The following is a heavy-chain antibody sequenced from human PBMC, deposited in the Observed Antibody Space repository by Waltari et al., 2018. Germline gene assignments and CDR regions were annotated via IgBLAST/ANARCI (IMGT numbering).Heavy chain of an antibody. J-gene: IGHJ4*02. V-gene: IGHV2-5*02. CDR2: VYWDGDN. D-gene: IGHD6-19*01. CDR1: GFSLRTDGVG. CDR3: VYSRRGAWSGSRWYYFNY. Sequence: QITLTESGPRQVRPTPTLTLTCTLSGFSLRTDGVGVGWVRQLPTKVLEWLAIVYWDGDNRYSPSLKSRLTITGDTSKNQVVLTMINMDPVDTAAYLCVYSRRGAWSGSRWYYFNYWGQGTLVTVSS.